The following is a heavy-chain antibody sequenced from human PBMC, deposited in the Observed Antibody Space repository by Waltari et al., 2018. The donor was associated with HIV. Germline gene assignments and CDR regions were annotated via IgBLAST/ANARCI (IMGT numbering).Heavy chain of an antibody. CDR2: IAPLFGV. CDR1: GGAFDTFA. D-gene: IGHD4-17*01. V-gene: IGHV1-69*19. CDR3: AKSDFGELVRGQKAFDV. Sequence: HSGAEAKKPGPSVKDSCQAPGGAFDTFAFTLVRPAPGQGPEWQWGIAPLFGVIYAQNFHGRVTITSSPSTRTVFLELGGLRSDDTAVYFCAKSDFGELVRGQKAFDVWGRGT. J-gene: IGHJ3*01.